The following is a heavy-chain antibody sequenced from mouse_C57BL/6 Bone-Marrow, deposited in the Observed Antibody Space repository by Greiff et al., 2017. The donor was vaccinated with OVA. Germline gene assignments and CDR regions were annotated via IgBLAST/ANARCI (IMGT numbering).Heavy chain of an antibody. V-gene: IGHV1-26*01. CDR1: GYTFTDYY. D-gene: IGHD5-5*01. CDR3: ARSPLDYPYELDY. CDR2: INPHNGGT. J-gene: IGHJ4*01. Sequence: EVQLQQSGPELVKPGASVKISCKASGYTFTDYYMNWVKQSHGKSLEWIGDINPHNGGTSYNQKFKGKATLTVDKSSSTAYMELRSLTSEDSAVYYGARSPLDYPYELDYWGQGTSATVSA.